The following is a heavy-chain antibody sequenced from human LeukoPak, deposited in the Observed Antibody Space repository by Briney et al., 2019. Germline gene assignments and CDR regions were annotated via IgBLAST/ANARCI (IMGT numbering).Heavy chain of an antibody. CDR1: GFTVTSNF. V-gene: IGHV3-66*01. CDR2: IHSGGAT. Sequence: GGSLRLSCAASGFTVTSNFMSWVRQAPGKGLEWVSVIHSGGATYYADSVKGRFTISRDISKNPLYLQMNSLRGDDTAVYYCAGSAVTNLDSWGQGNLVTVSS. D-gene: IGHD4-23*01. CDR3: AGSAVTNLDS. J-gene: IGHJ4*02.